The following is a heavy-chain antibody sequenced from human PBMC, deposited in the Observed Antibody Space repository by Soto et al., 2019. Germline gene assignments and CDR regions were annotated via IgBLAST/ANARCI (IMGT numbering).Heavy chain of an antibody. V-gene: IGHV3-30-3*01. Sequence: PVGSLRLSCAPSGFTFSNYAMHWVRQAPGKGLEWVAVISYDGSNKYYADSVKGRFTISRDNSKNTLYLQMNSLRAEDTAVYYCARDGGGPPVDYDFWSGYYSPAGRYYYGMDVWGQGTTVTAP. CDR2: ISYDGSNK. CDR1: GFTFSNYA. J-gene: IGHJ6*02. D-gene: IGHD3-3*01. CDR3: ARDGGGPPVDYDFWSGYYSPAGRYYYGMDV.